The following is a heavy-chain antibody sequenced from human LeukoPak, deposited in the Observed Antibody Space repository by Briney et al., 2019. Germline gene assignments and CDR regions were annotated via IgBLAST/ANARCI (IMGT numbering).Heavy chain of an antibody. CDR2: IYTSGST. J-gene: IGHJ4*02. V-gene: IGHV4-4*07. Sequence: SSETLSLTCTVSGGSISSYYWSWIRQPAGKGLEWIGRIYTSGSTNYNPSLEGRVTISIDTFKNQFSLNLISVTAADAAVYYCAKGSALGATRRRASVDYWGQGTLVTVSP. CDR3: AKGSALGATRRRASVDY. CDR1: GGSISSYY. D-gene: IGHD1-26*01.